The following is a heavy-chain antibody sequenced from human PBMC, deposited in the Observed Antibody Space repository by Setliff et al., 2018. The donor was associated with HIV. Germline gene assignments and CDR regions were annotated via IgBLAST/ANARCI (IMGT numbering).Heavy chain of an antibody. CDR2: INHSGKT. Sequence: SETLSLTCAVYGGSLSGHYWTWIRQPPGEGLEWIGEINHSGKTNYYPSLKSRVTISVDTSKNQFSLKVTSVTAADTAVYYCVTSSSWSSRLNFWGQGMLVTVSS. D-gene: IGHD6-13*01. CDR3: VTSSSWSSRLNF. J-gene: IGHJ4*02. V-gene: IGHV4-34*01. CDR1: GGSLSGHY.